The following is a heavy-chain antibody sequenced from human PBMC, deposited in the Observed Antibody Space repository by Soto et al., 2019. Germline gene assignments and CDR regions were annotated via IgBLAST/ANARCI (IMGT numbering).Heavy chain of an antibody. CDR3: ASLLRYFDWLDHAGRAFDS. D-gene: IGHD3-9*01. Sequence: EVQLVESGGGLVQPGGSLRLSCAASGFIVSSNYMSWVRQAPGKGLEWVSVIYSGGSTYYADSVKGRFTISRDNSKNTLYLQRNSLRAEDTAVYYCASLLRYFDWLDHAGRAFDSWGRGTLVTVSS. CDR1: GFIVSSNY. CDR2: IYSGGST. V-gene: IGHV3-66*01. J-gene: IGHJ5*01.